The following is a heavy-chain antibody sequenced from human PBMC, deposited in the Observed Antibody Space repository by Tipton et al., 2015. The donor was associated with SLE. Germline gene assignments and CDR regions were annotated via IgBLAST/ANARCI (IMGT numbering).Heavy chain of an antibody. CDR2: ITHSGST. Sequence: TLSLTCAVYGVSFSVYYWSWIRQPPGKGLEWIGEITHSGSTNYTPSLKSRVTISVDTSKNQFSLKLSSVTAADTAVYYCASASSGWYAYFDYWGQGTLVTVSS. V-gene: IGHV4-34*01. D-gene: IGHD6-19*01. CDR1: GVSFSVYY. J-gene: IGHJ4*02. CDR3: ASASSGWYAYFDY.